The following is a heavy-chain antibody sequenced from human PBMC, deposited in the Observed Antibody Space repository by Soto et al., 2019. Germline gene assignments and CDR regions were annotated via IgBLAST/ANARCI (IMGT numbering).Heavy chain of an antibody. J-gene: IGHJ6*02. Sequence: PGGSLRLSCAASGFTFSSYWMHWVRRDPGKGLVWVSRINSDGSSTSYADSVKGRFTISRDNAKNTLYLQMNSLRAEDTAVYYCARGSLYYDSSGYHPEPPYGMDVWGQGTTVTVSS. CDR3: ARGSLYYDSSGYHPEPPYGMDV. CDR2: INSDGSST. V-gene: IGHV3-74*01. CDR1: GFTFSSYW. D-gene: IGHD3-22*01.